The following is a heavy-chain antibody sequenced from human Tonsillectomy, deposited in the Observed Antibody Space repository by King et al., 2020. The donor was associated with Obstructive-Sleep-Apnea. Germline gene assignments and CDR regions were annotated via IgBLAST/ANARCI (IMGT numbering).Heavy chain of an antibody. Sequence: VQLVESGGGLVQPGGSLRLSCAASGFTFSSYWMSWVRQAPGKGLEWVANIKQDGSEKYYVDSVKGRFTISRDNAKNSLYLQMNSLRAEDTAVYYCASSNHYGFFPPGGYFDYWGQGTLVTVSS. D-gene: IGHD3-10*01. CDR3: ASSNHYGFFPPGGYFDY. CDR1: GFTFSSYW. J-gene: IGHJ4*02. CDR2: IKQDGSEK. V-gene: IGHV3-7*01.